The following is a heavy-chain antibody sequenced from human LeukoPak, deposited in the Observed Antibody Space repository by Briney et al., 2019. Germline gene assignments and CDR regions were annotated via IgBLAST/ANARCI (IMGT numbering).Heavy chain of an antibody. Sequence: PSETLSLTCAVYGGSFSGYYWSWIRQPPGKGLEWIGEINHSGSTNYNPSLKSRVTISVDTSKNQFSLKLSSVTAADTAVYYCARAVVVIAPPDYWGQGTLFTVSS. CDR1: GGSFSGYY. J-gene: IGHJ4*02. CDR3: ARAVVVIAPPDY. CDR2: INHSGST. V-gene: IGHV4-34*01. D-gene: IGHD2-21*01.